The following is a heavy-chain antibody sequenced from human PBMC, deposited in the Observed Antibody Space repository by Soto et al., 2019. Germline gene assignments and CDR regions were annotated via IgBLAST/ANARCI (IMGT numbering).Heavy chain of an antibody. J-gene: IGHJ4*02. CDR1: GFTFSSYA. V-gene: IGHV3-23*01. CDR3: VTSYSEKYFDS. Sequence: EVHLLESGGGLVQSGGSLRLSCAASGFTFSSYAMNWVRQAPGEGLEWVSSISGRAGNTNYGDSVKGRFTISRDNSKNTLYLQMNSLRADDTAVYFCVTSYSEKYFDSWGQGTLVTVSS. CDR2: ISGRAGNT. D-gene: IGHD1-26*01.